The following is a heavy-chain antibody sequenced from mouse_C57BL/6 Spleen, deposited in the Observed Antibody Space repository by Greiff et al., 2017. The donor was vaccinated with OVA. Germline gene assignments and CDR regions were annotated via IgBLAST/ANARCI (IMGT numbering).Heavy chain of an antibody. CDR2: IYPGDGDT. D-gene: IGHD1-1*01. V-gene: IGHV1-82*01. Sequence: QVQLQQSGPELVKPGASVKISCKASGYAFSSSWMNWVKQRPGKGLEWIGRIYPGDGDTNYNGKFKGKATLTADKSSSTAYMQLSSLTSEDSAVYFCARYYYGSWGNWYFDVWGTGTTVTVSS. CDR3: ARYYYGSWGNWYFDV. CDR1: GYAFSSSW. J-gene: IGHJ1*03.